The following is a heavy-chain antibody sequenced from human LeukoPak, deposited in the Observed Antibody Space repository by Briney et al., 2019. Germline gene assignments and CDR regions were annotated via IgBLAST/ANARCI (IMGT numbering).Heavy chain of an antibody. CDR1: DDSISDYY. V-gene: IGHV4-59*01. J-gene: IGHJ4*02. D-gene: IGHD3-16*01. CDR2: FYNSGTS. CDR3: TRGAGWLIDY. Sequence: SETLSLTCTVSDDSISDYYRGWIRQPPGKGLEWIGYFYNSGTSTYNPSLKSRVTISADTSKNQFSLKLNSLTTADTAVYYCTRGAGWLIDYWGQGILVTVSS.